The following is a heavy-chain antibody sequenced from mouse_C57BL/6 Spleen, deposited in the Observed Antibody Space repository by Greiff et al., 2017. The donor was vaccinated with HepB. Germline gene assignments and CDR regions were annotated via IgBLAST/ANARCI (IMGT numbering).Heavy chain of an antibody. D-gene: IGHD1-1*01. J-gene: IGHJ3*01. CDR1: GYTFTSYW. Sequence: QVHVKQPGTELVKPGASVKLSCKASGYTFTSYWMHWVKQRPGQGLEWIGNINPSNGGTNYNEKFKSKATLTVDKSSSTAYMQLSSLTSEDSAVYYCARSRGYYGSSSFAYWGQGTLVTVSA. V-gene: IGHV1-53*01. CDR3: ARSRGYYGSSSFAY. CDR2: INPSNGGT.